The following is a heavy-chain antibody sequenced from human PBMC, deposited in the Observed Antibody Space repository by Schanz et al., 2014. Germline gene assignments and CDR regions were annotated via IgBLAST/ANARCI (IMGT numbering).Heavy chain of an antibody. D-gene: IGHD3-10*01. CDR3: ARAKRFGDMDV. J-gene: IGHJ6*02. CDR2: IIPILGIA. CDR1: GGTFSSYT. Sequence: QVQLVQSEAEVKKPGSSVKVSCKASGGTFSSYTISWVRQAPGQGLEWMGRIIPILGIANYAQKFQGRVTITADRSTSTAYMELSSLKSEDTAVYYCARAKRFGDMDVWGQGTSVTVSS. V-gene: IGHV1-69*02.